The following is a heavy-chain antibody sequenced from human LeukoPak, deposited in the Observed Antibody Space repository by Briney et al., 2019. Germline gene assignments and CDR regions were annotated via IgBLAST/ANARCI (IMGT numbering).Heavy chain of an antibody. CDR1: GFTVSSNY. CDR2: ISGSGGST. CDR3: AKPAGYYDILTGYLPFDY. J-gene: IGHJ4*02. Sequence: GGSLRLSCAASGFTVSSNYMSWVRQAPGKGLEWVSAISGSGGSTYYADSVKGRFTISRDNSKNTLYLQMNSLRAEDTAVYYCAKPAGYYDILTGYLPFDYWGQGTLVTVSS. V-gene: IGHV3-23*01. D-gene: IGHD3-9*01.